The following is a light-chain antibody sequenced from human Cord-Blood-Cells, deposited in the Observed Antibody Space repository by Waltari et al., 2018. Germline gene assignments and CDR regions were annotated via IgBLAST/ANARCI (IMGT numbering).Light chain of an antibody. V-gene: IGLV2-14*01. CDR2: DVS. CDR1: SRAVGGYNY. CDR3: SSYTSSSTVV. J-gene: IGLJ2*01. Sequence: SALTQPAPVCGSPGQSITISCSGTSRAVGGYNYVSWYQQHPGKAPKLKIYDVSNRPSGVSNRFSGSKSGNTASLTISGLQAEDEADYYCSSYTSSSTVVFGGGTKLTVL.